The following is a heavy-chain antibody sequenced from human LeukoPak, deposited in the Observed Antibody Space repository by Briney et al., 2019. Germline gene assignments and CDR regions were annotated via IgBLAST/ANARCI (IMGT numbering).Heavy chain of an antibody. CDR3: ARDGRSWIYYFDY. J-gene: IGHJ4*02. CDR1: GFTFSSYA. V-gene: IGHV3-30-3*01. Sequence: PGGSLRLSCAASGFTFSSYAMHWVRQAPGKGLEWVAVISYDGSNKYYADSVKGRFTISRDNSKNTLYLQMNSLRAEDTAVYYCARDGRSWIYYFDYWGQGTLVTVSS. CDR2: ISYDGSNK. D-gene: IGHD6-13*01.